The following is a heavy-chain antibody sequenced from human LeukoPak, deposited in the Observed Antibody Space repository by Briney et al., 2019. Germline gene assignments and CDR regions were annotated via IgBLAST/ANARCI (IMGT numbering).Heavy chain of an antibody. D-gene: IGHD2-2*01. V-gene: IGHV4-59*01. CDR2: IYYSGST. J-gene: IGHJ5*02. Sequence: SETLSLTCAVYGGSFSGYYWSWIRQPPGKGLEWIGYIYYSGSTNYNPSLKSRVTISVDTSKNQFSLKLSSVTAADTAVYYCARAAHCSSTSCYWFDPWGQGTLVTVSS. CDR1: GGSFSGYY. CDR3: ARAAHCSSTSCYWFDP.